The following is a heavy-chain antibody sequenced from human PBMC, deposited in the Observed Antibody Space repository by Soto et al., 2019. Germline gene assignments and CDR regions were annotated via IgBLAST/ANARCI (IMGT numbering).Heavy chain of an antibody. D-gene: IGHD4-17*01. Sequence: SETLSLTCTVSGCSISSSSYYWGWIHQPPGKGLEWIGSIYYSGSTYYNPSLKSRVTISVDTSKNQFSLKLSSVTAADTAVYYCASKPYYGDYRYYFDYWGQGTLVTVSS. CDR1: GCSISSSSYY. J-gene: IGHJ4*02. CDR3: ASKPYYGDYRYYFDY. CDR2: IYYSGST. V-gene: IGHV4-39*01.